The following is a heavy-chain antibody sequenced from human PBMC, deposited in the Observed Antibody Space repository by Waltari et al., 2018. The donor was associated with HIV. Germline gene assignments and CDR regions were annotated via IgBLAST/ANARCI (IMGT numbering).Heavy chain of an antibody. D-gene: IGHD1-26*01. V-gene: IGHV3-7*01. CDR3: ARIGTFPHNYAIDF. Sequence: EVQLMESGGGLVQSGGSLRLSCAASGFTFTTYLMSWVRQPPGKGLGWVAYIKDDGSEKYYMGSVKGRFTISRDNAKNSMFLQMNSLRAEDTAVYYCARIGTFPHNYAIDFWGQGTTVTVSS. CDR1: GFTFTTYL. CDR2: IKDDGSEK. J-gene: IGHJ6*02.